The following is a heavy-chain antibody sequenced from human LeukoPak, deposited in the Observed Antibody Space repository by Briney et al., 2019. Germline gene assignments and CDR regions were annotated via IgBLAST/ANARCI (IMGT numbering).Heavy chain of an antibody. CDR2: ISYDGSNK. J-gene: IGHJ3*02. CDR1: GLTFSSYA. D-gene: IGHD2-2*01. Sequence: GGSLRLSCAASGLTFSSYAMHWVRQAPGKGLEWVADISYDGSNKYYADSVKGRFTISRDNSKNTLYMQMNSLRAEDTAVYYCAREVPIVVVPAAPGAFDIWGQGTMVTVSS. CDR3: AREVPIVVVPAAPGAFDI. V-gene: IGHV3-30*04.